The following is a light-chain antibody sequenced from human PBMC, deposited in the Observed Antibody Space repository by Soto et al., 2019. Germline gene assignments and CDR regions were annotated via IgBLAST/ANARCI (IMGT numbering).Light chain of an antibody. J-gene: IGKJ1*01. V-gene: IGKV1-5*03. CDR1: QSISSW. CDR3: QQYNSYSRT. CDR2: KAS. Sequence: DIQMTQSPSTLSASVGDRVTITCLASQSISSWLAWYQQKPGKAPKLLIYKASSLESGVPSTFSGSGSGTEFTLTISSLQPDDFATYYCQQYNSYSRTFGQGTKVDIK.